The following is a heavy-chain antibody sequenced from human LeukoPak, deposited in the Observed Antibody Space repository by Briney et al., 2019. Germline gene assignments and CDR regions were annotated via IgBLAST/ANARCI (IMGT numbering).Heavy chain of an antibody. J-gene: IGHJ4*02. V-gene: IGHV3-33*01. D-gene: IGHD3-16*02. CDR3: AREMGYYDYVWGSYRKSTFDY. Sequence: PGGSLRLSCAASGFTFSSYGTHWVRQAPGKGLEWVAVIWYDGSNKYYADSVKGRFTISRDNSKNTLYLQMNSLRAEDTAVYYCAREMGYYDYVWGSYRKSTFDYWGQGTLVTVSS. CDR1: GFTFSSYG. CDR2: IWYDGSNK.